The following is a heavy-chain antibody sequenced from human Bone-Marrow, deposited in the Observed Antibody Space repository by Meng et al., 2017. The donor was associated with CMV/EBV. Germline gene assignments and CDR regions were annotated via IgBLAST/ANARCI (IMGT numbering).Heavy chain of an antibody. CDR3: ARDSRRVRGLEYDAFDI. D-gene: IGHD3-10*01. V-gene: IGHV1-69*05. Sequence: SGKVSCKASGGTFSSYAISWVRQAPGQGLEWMGGIIPIFGTANYAQKFQGRVTITTDESTSTAYMELSSLRSEDTAVYYCARDSRRVRGLEYDAFDIWGQGTMVTVSS. CDR1: GGTFSSYA. J-gene: IGHJ3*02. CDR2: IIPIFGTA.